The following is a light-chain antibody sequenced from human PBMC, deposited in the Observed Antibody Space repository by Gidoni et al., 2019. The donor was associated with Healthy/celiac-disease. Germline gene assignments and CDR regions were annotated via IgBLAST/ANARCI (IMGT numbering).Light chain of an antibody. V-gene: IGKV1-33*01. CDR3: QQYDNLPLT. CDR2: DAS. CDR1: QDISNY. J-gene: IGKJ4*01. Sequence: DIQMTQSPSSLSASVGDRVTITCQASQDISNYLNWYQQKPGKAPKLLIYDASNLEPGVPSRFSGSGSRTDFTFTISSLQPEDIATYYCQQYDNLPLTFGGGTKVEIK.